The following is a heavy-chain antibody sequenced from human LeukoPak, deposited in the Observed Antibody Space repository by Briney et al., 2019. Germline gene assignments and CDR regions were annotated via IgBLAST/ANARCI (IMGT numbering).Heavy chain of an antibody. J-gene: IGHJ4*02. V-gene: IGHV3-23*01. Sequence: GGSLRLSCAASGFTFSNSAMSWGRQAPGKGLEWVSAISGSGRSTFYADPVKGRFTISRDNSKNTVYLQMISLRAEDTALYYCAKTSDGDWSPPNDYWGQGTLVTVSS. D-gene: IGHD3-9*01. CDR1: GFTFSNSA. CDR3: AKTSDGDWSPPNDY. CDR2: ISGSGRST.